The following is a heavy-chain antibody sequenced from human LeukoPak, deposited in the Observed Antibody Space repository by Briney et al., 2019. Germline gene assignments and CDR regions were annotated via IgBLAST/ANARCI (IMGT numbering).Heavy chain of an antibody. CDR3: ARDRGPRTGFMVREAYDY. CDR2: INTDGSIT. V-gene: IGHV3-74*01. Sequence: GGSLRLSCAASGFTFSDYWIHWVRQAPGKGLVWVSRINTDGSITNYADSVKGRFSISRDNAKNTLYLQMSGLRAEDTAVYYCARDRGPRTGFMVREAYDYWGQGTLVTVSS. J-gene: IGHJ4*02. CDR1: GFTFSDYW. D-gene: IGHD3-10*01.